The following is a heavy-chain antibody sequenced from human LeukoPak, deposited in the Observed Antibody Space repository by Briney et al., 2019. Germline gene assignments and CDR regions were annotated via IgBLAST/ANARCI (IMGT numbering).Heavy chain of an antibody. CDR2: VKSKTDGGTT. Sequence: GGSLRLSCAASGFTFSNSYMNWVRQAPGKGLEWVGRVKSKTDGGTTDYAAPVKGRFTVSRDDSKNTLYLQMSSLKTEDTAVYYCTTLWLWSPGDYWGQGTLVTVSS. D-gene: IGHD2-21*01. CDR3: TTLWLWSPGDY. V-gene: IGHV3-15*01. CDR1: GFTFSNSY. J-gene: IGHJ4*02.